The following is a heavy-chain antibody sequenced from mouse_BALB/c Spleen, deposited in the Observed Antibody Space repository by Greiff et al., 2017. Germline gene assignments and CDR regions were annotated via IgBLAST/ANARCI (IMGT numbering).Heavy chain of an antibody. D-gene: IGHD2-14*01. CDR2: INPYNDGT. CDR3: ARWGRYDVDWYFDV. CDR1: GYTFTSYV. Sequence: VQLKESGPELVKPGASVKMSCKASGYTFTSYVMHWVKQKPGQGLEWIGYINPYNDGTKYNEKFKGKATLTSDKSSSTAYMELSSLTSEDSAVYYCARWGRYDVDWYFDVWGAGTTVTVSS. J-gene: IGHJ1*01. V-gene: IGHV1-14*01.